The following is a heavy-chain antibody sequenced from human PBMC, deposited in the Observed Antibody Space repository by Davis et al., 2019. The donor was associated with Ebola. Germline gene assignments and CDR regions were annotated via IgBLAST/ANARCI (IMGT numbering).Heavy chain of an antibody. CDR3: ARDFAQHWTFDY. CDR1: GYTFTSYG. D-gene: IGHD1-1*01. V-gene: IGHV1-18*01. CDR2: ISAYNGNT. J-gene: IGHJ4*02. Sequence: ASVKVSCKASGYTFTSYGISWVRQAPGQGLEWMGWISAYNGNTHYAQRLQGRVTMTTDTSTNTAYMELSSLTSEDTAVYYCARDFAQHWTFDYWGQGTLVTVSS.